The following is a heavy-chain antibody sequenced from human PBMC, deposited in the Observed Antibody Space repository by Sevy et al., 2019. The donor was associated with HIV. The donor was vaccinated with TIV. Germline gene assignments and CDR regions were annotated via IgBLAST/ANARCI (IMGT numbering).Heavy chain of an antibody. Sequence: SGPTLVKPTQTLTLTCTFSGFSLSTSGVGVGWIRQPPGKALEWLTLIYWDDDKRYSPSLKSRLTITKDTSKSQVVLTMTNMDPVDTATYYCARLNYGDYTDNFDYWGQGTLVTVSS. V-gene: IGHV2-5*02. J-gene: IGHJ4*02. CDR3: ARLNYGDYTDNFDY. D-gene: IGHD4-17*01. CDR1: GFSLSTSGVG. CDR2: IYWDDDK.